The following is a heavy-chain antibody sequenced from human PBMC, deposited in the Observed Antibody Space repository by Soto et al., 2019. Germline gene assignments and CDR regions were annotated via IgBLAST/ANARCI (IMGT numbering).Heavy chain of an antibody. CDR3: AGIGEDVYYGMDV. J-gene: IGHJ6*02. Sequence: SSETLYLTCTVYGGSMGSYYWEWLGQPAGKGLEWIGRIYSRGDTNYNPSVKSRVTMSVDTSKNEFSLRLNSVTAADTAVYYCAGIGEDVYYGMDVWGQGTTDT. V-gene: IGHV4-4*07. CDR1: GGSMGSYY. D-gene: IGHD2-21*01. CDR2: IYSRGDT.